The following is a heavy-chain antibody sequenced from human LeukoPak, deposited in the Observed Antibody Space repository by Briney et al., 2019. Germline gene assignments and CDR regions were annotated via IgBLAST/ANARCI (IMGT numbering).Heavy chain of an antibody. CDR3: ARGKAVAGTFSWFDP. J-gene: IGHJ5*02. V-gene: IGHV3-74*01. D-gene: IGHD6-19*01. CDR2: INSDGSST. CDR1: GFAFSVYL. Sequence: GGSLRLSCAASGFAFSVYLMHWVRQAPGRGLVWVSLINSDGSSTRYADSVKGRFTISRDNAKNTLYLQMNSLRAEDTAVYYCARGKAVAGTFSWFDPWGQGTLVTVSS.